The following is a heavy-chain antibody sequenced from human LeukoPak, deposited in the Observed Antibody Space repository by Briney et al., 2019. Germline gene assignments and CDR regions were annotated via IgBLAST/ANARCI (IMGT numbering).Heavy chain of an antibody. V-gene: IGHV3-21*01. CDR2: ISSSISYI. Sequence: GGSLRLSCAASGFTFSSNNMKWVRQAPGKGLEWVSSISSSISYIYYADSVKGRFTISRDNAKNSLYLQMNSLRAEDTAVYYCESPRFYDIETWGQGTLVIVSS. CDR3: ESPRFYDIET. D-gene: IGHD2/OR15-2a*01. J-gene: IGHJ4*02. CDR1: GFTFSSNN.